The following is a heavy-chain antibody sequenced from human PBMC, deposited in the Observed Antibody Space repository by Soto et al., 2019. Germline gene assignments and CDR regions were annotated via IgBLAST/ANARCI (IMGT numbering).Heavy chain of an antibody. CDR3: ARGDGDHYDDNGYLGRH. CDR1: GFTFSSYW. V-gene: IGHV3-74*01. Sequence: EVQLVESGGGLVQPGGSLRLSCAASGFTFSSYWMHWVRQAPGKGLVWVSRTKTDGSGTYYADSGKVRLTISRDNAKNTLYLQMNSLRVEDTAVYYCARGDGDHYDDNGYLGRHWGAGTLVTVSS. J-gene: IGHJ4*02. CDR2: TKTDGSGT. D-gene: IGHD3-22*01.